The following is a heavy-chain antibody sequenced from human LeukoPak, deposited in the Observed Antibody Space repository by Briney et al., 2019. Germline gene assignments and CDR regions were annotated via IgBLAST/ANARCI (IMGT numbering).Heavy chain of an antibody. CDR3: ALRYFDRDY. CDR1: GGSFSGYY. D-gene: IGHD3-9*01. J-gene: IGHJ4*02. V-gene: IGHV4-34*01. Sequence: SETLSLTCAVYGGSFSGYYWSWIRQPPGKGLEWIGEIYHSGSTNYNPSLKSRVTISVDTSKNQFSLKLSSVTAADTAVYYCALRYFDRDYWGQGTLVTVSS. CDR2: IYHSGST.